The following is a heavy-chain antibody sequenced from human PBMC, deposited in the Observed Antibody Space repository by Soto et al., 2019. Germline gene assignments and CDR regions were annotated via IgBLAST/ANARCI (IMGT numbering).Heavy chain of an antibody. CDR1: GDSISGRTYY. CDR3: ARGTSGSNWFDP. V-gene: IGHV4-31*03. D-gene: IGHD6-25*01. J-gene: IGHJ5*02. Sequence: QVQLQESGPGLVKPSQTLSLTCTVSGDSISGRTYYWGWIRQHPGKGLEWIGYIYYSGSTFYNPSLRSRVSISADTSEIQFSLKVGSVTAADTAVYYCARGTSGSNWFDPWGQGTLVTVSS. CDR2: IYYSGST.